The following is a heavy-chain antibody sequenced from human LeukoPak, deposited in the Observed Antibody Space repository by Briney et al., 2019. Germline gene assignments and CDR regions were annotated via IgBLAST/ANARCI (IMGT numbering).Heavy chain of an antibody. J-gene: IGHJ4*02. CDR1: GYTFTGYY. CDR2: INPNSGGT. D-gene: IGHD3-10*01. Sequence: ASVKVTCKASGYTFTGYYMHWVRQAPGQGLEWMGWINPNSGGTNYAQNFQGRVTMTRDTSISTAYMELSRLRADDTAVYYCARDRFTMVRGVIVLTNWGQGTLVTVSS. CDR3: ARDRFTMVRGVIVLTN. V-gene: IGHV1-2*02.